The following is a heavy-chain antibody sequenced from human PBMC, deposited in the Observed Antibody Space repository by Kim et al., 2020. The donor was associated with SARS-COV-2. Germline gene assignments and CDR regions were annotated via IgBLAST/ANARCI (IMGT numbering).Heavy chain of an antibody. CDR3: AKDYDILTGYYKGDY. CDR1: GFTFSSYA. D-gene: IGHD3-9*01. J-gene: IGHJ4*02. Sequence: GGSLRLSCAASGFTFSSYAMSWVRQAPGKGLEWVSAISGSGGSTYYADSVKGRFTISRDNSKNTLYLQMNSLRAEDTAVYYCAKDYDILTGYYKGDYWGQGTLVTVSS. CDR2: ISGSGGST. V-gene: IGHV3-23*01.